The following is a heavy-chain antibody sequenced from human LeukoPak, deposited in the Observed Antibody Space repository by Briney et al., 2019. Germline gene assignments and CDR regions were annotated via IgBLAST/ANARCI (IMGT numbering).Heavy chain of an antibody. Sequence: GGSLRLSCAASGFTFSSYGMHWVRQAPGKGLEWVAFIRYDGSNKYYADSVKGRFTISRDNSKNTLYLQMNSLRAEDTAVYYCASLPPYDILTGYYFDYWGQGTLVTVSS. CDR1: GFTFSSYG. V-gene: IGHV3-30*02. D-gene: IGHD3-9*01. J-gene: IGHJ4*02. CDR2: IRYDGSNK. CDR3: ASLPPYDILTGYYFDY.